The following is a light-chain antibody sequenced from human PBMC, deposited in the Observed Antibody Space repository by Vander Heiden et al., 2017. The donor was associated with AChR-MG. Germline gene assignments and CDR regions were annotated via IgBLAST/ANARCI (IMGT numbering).Light chain of an antibody. CDR3: QAWDTIYVV. CDR1: DLGNKH. CDR2: QDT. J-gene: IGLJ2*01. V-gene: IGLV3-1*01. Sequence: SYEVTQPPSVSVSPGQTASITCFGDDLGNKHTCWYQQKPGQSPVLLIYQDTERPSGMSERFSGSNSGNTATLTISGTQAMDEADYYCQAWDTIYVVFGGGTKLTVL.